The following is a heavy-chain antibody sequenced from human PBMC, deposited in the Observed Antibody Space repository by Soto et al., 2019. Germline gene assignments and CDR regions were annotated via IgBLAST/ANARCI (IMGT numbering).Heavy chain of an antibody. Sequence: QTLSLTCAISGDSVSSNSAAWNWIRQSPSRGLEWLGRTYYRSKWSNDYAVSVKSRITINPDTSKNHFSLQLRSVSPEDTAVYYCAREGVXMVRGVISYYYYSGMDVWGQGTTVTVSS. J-gene: IGHJ6*02. CDR1: GDSVSSNSAA. D-gene: IGHD3-10*01. CDR3: AREGVXMVRGVISYYYYSGMDV. V-gene: IGHV6-1*01. CDR2: TYYRSKWSN.